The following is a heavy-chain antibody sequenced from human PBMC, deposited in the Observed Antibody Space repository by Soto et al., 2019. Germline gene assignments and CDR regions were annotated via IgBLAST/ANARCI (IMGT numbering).Heavy chain of an antibody. V-gene: IGHV1-18*01. CDR3: ARGAGIAARHSFDY. Sequence: ASWKVSCKSSGYTFSTYGINCVRQAPGQGLEWMGWISAYNGDTDYAQNFQGRVTMTTDTSTSTAYMERRSLRSDDTAVYYCARGAGIAARHSFDYWGQGTLVTGSS. CDR2: ISAYNGDT. CDR1: GYTFSTYG. J-gene: IGHJ4*02. D-gene: IGHD6-6*01.